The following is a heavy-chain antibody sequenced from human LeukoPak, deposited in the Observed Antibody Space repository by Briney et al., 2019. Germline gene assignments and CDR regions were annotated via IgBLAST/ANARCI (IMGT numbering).Heavy chain of an antibody. CDR2: ISSNGGST. Sequence: PGGSLRLSCAASGFTFSSYAMHWVRQAPGKGLEYVSAISSNGGSTYYANSVKDRFTISRDNSKNTLYLQMGSLRAEDMAVYYCARDDYGGNDSYWGQGTLVTVSS. D-gene: IGHD4-23*01. J-gene: IGHJ4*02. CDR1: GFTFSSYA. V-gene: IGHV3-64*01. CDR3: ARDDYGGNDSY.